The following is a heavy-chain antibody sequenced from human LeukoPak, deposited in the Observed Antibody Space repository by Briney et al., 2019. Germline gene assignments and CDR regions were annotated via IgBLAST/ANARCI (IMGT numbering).Heavy chain of an antibody. J-gene: IGHJ3*02. Sequence: GGSLRLSCVASGFTFDDYAMSWVRQAPGKGLEWVSGINWNGDNTVYADSVRGRFTISRDNAKNSLYLQMNSLGAEDTAFYYCASDRRSDSSGYAFDIWGQGTMVTVSS. CDR3: ASDRRSDSSGYAFDI. CDR2: INWNGDNT. V-gene: IGHV3-20*04. D-gene: IGHD3-22*01. CDR1: GFTFDDYA.